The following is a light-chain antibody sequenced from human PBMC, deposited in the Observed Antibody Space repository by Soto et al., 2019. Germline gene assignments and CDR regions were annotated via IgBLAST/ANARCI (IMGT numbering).Light chain of an antibody. CDR3: QQYGSSPGYT. CDR2: GAS. J-gene: IGKJ2*01. V-gene: IGKV3-20*01. Sequence: EIVLTQSPDILSLSPGERATLSCRASQSVRSSYLAWYQQRPGQAPRLLIYGASSRATGIPDRVSGDGSGTDFTLTISRLEPEDFAVYYCQQYGSSPGYTFGQGTKLEIK. CDR1: QSVRSSY.